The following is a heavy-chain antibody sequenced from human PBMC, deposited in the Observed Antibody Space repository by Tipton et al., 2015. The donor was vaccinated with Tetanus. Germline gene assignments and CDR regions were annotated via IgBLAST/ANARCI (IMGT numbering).Heavy chain of an antibody. CDR2: IYYGGAT. V-gene: IGHV4-61*01. Sequence: TLSLTCSVSGGSVNSGTYYWSWIRQPPGKGLEWLGDIYYGGATQYNPSLSSRLTMSFKMSKNQFSLKLTSVTAADTAVYYCVRGRGFGAYSYGFEYWGQGALVTVSS. D-gene: IGHD5-18*01. J-gene: IGHJ4*02. CDR3: VRGRGFGAYSYGFEY. CDR1: GGSVNSGTYY.